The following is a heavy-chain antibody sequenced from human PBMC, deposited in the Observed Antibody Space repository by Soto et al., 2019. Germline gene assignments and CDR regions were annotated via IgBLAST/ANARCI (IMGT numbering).Heavy chain of an antibody. D-gene: IGHD1-7*01. J-gene: IGHJ4*02. CDR2: SRDKGNSYST. Sequence: EVQLVEYGGGLVQPGGSLRLSCAGSGFTFSDYYIDWVRQAPGKGLEWVGRSRDKGNSYSTDYAASVKGRFTISRDASTNSLYLQMSSLITEDTALYYCTRCITGTTSLDYWGQGTLVTVSS. CDR1: GFTFSDYY. V-gene: IGHV3-72*01. CDR3: TRCITGTTSLDY.